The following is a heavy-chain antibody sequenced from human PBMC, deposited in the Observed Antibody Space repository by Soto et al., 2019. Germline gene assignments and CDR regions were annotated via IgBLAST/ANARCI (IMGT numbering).Heavy chain of an antibody. D-gene: IGHD2-2*03. J-gene: IGHJ6*02. CDR3: VMVDIYVTPTPQDV. CDR1: GYIFVNYG. V-gene: IGHV1-18*01. Sequence: QVQLVQSGDEVKKPGASVKVSCKASGYIFVNYGIAWVRQAPGQGLEWKGWISPYTGNTNSATKVQGRLTMTTDTTTSTAYMDLGSLTSDDTAVYYCVMVDIYVTPTPQDVWGQGTTVTVSS. CDR2: ISPYTGNT.